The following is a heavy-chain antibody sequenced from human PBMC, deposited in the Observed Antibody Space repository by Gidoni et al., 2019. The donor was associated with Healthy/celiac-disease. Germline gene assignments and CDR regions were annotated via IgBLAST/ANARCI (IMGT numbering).Heavy chain of an antibody. CDR2: IIPIFGTA. Sequence: QVQLVQSGAEVKKPGSSVKVSCKASGGTFSSYAISWVRQAPGQGLEWMGGIIPIFGTANYAQKFQGRVTITADKSTSTAYMELSSLRSEDTAVYYCARAVDRYNWNDAVYDYYGMDVWGQGTTVTVSS. CDR1: GGTFSSYA. V-gene: IGHV1-69*06. J-gene: IGHJ6*02. CDR3: ARAVDRYNWNDAVYDYYGMDV. D-gene: IGHD1-1*01.